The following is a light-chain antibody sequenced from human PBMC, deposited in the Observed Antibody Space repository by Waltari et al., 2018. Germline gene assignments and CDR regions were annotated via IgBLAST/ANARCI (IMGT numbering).Light chain of an antibody. CDR3: QHYVRLPVT. V-gene: IGKV3-20*01. CDR2: GAS. CDR1: RSIGRS. Sequence: EIILTQSPVTLSLSAGERATLSCRTSRSIGRSLAWYQQKPGQAPRLLIYGASSRATDIPDRFSGSGSGTDFSLTINRLEPEDSALYYCQHYVRLPVTFGQGTKVEIK. J-gene: IGKJ1*01.